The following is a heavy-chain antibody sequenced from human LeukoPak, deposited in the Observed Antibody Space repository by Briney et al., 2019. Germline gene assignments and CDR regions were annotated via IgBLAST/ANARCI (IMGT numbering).Heavy chain of an antibody. V-gene: IGHV3-48*03. CDR3: ARSRITARSNWFDP. D-gene: IGHD6-25*01. Sequence: PAGGSLRLSCAASGFTFSSYEMNWVRQAPGKGLEWVSYISGSGSIIYYADSVRGRFTISRDNAKNSLYLQMNSLRAEDTAVYYCARSRITARSNWFDPWGQGTLVAVSP. CDR2: ISGSGSII. J-gene: IGHJ5*02. CDR1: GFTFSSYE.